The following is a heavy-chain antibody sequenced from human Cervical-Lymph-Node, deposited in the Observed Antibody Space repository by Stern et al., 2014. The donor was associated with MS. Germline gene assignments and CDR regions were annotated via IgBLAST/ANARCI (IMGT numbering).Heavy chain of an antibody. CDR1: GYTLTELS. CDR2: FDPEDGET. J-gene: IGHJ3*02. V-gene: IGHV1-24*01. Sequence: QDQLVQSGAEVKKPGASVKVSCKVSGYTLTELSMHWVRQAPGKGLEWMGCFDPEDGETIYAQKFQGRVTMTEDTSTDTAYMELSSLRSEDTALYYCATDHRIVGPTDAFDIWGQGTMVTVSS. D-gene: IGHD1-26*01. CDR3: ATDHRIVGPTDAFDI.